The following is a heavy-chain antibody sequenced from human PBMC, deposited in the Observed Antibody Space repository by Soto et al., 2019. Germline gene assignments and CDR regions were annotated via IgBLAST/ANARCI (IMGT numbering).Heavy chain of an antibody. CDR3: ARFGYCSSTSCYRGFDY. J-gene: IGHJ4*02. D-gene: IGHD2-2*02. Sequence: SETLSLTCAVSGGSISSGGYSWSWIRQPPGKGLEWIGYIYYSGSTYYNPSLKSRVTISVDTSKNQFSLKLSSVTAADTAVYYCARFGYCSSTSCYRGFDYWGQGTLVTVPQ. CDR2: IYYSGST. CDR1: GGSISSGGYS. V-gene: IGHV4-30-2*05.